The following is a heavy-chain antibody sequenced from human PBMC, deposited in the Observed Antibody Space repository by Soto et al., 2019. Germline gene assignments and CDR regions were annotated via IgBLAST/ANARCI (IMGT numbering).Heavy chain of an antibody. Sequence: PGGSLRLSCAASGFTFSSYGMHWVRQAPGKGLEWVAVISYDGSNKYYADSVKGRFTISRDNSKNTLYLQMNSLRAEDTAVYYCAKNGGPIAAHDWFDYWGQGTLVTVSS. D-gene: IGHD6-13*01. J-gene: IGHJ4*02. CDR2: ISYDGSNK. CDR1: GFTFSSYG. CDR3: AKNGGPIAAHDWFDY. V-gene: IGHV3-30*18.